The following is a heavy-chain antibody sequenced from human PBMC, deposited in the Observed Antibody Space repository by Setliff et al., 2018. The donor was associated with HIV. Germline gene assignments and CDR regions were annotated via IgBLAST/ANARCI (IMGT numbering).Heavy chain of an antibody. Sequence: GESLKISCAASGFTFSGSPIHWVRQASGKGLGWLGRIKNRADNYATAYDASVKGRFTISRDDSMNTAYLQMNSLKIEDTAVYYCTRPQYFYDIGGSDYWGQGTLVTVSS. CDR2: IKNRADNYAT. J-gene: IGHJ4*02. CDR3: TRPQYFYDIGGSDY. CDR1: GFTFSGSP. D-gene: IGHD3-22*01. V-gene: IGHV3-73*01.